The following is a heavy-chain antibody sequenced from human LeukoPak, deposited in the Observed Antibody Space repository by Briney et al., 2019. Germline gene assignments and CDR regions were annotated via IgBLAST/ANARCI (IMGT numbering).Heavy chain of an antibody. J-gene: IGHJ4*02. D-gene: IGHD3-22*01. Sequence: ASVKVSCKASGYTFTDYYIHWARQAPGQGLEWMGWMSPNSDGTNLAQKFQGRVTMTRDTPISTAYMELSRLRSDDTAVYYCARKRHYFETSGYSYWGQGTLVTVSS. V-gene: IGHV1-2*02. CDR1: GYTFTDYY. CDR2: MSPNSDGT. CDR3: ARKRHYFETSGYSY.